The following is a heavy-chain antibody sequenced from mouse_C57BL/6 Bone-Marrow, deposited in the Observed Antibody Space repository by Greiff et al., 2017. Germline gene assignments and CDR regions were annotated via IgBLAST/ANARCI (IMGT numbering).Heavy chain of an antibody. D-gene: IGHD3-2*02. J-gene: IGHJ4*01. CDR1: GFSLTSYG. CDR2: IWRGGST. V-gene: IGHV2-5*01. Sequence: QVQLQQSGPGLVQPSQSLSITCTVSGFSLTSYGVHWVRQSPGKGLEWLGVIWRGGSTDYNAAFMSRLSITKDNSKSQVFFKMNSLQADDTAIYYCAGQKGGSSGPGAMDYWGQGTSVTVSS. CDR3: AGQKGGSSGPGAMDY.